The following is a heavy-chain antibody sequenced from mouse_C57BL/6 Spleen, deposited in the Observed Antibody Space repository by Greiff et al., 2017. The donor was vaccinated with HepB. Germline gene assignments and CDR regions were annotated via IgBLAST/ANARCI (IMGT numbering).Heavy chain of an antibody. CDR2: IYPRSGNT. J-gene: IGHJ4*01. CDR3: ARVDYYGSSPYY. V-gene: IGHV1-81*01. Sequence: QVQLKESGAELARPGASVKLSCKASGYTFTSYGISWVKQRTGQGLEWIGEIYPRSGNTYYNEKFKGKATLTADKSSRTAYMELRRLTSEDSAFYFCARVDYYGSSPYYWGQGTSVTVAS. D-gene: IGHD1-1*01. CDR1: GYTFTSYG.